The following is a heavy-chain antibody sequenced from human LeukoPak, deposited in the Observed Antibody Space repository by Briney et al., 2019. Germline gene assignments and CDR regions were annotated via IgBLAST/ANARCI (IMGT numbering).Heavy chain of an antibody. CDR3: ARLQKVGNTGYYFDY. V-gene: IGHV3-48*01. CDR1: GFTFGSYS. CDR2: ISSSSSTI. J-gene: IGHJ4*02. Sequence: GGSLRLSCAASGFTFGSYSMNWVRQAPGKGLEWVSYISSSSSTIYYADSVKGRFTISRDNAKNSLYLQMNSLRTEDTALYYCARLQKVGNTGYYFDYWGQGTLATVSS. D-gene: IGHD2/OR15-2a*01.